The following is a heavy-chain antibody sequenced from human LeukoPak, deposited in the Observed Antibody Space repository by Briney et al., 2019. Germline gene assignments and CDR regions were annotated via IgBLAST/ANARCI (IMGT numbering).Heavy chain of an antibody. D-gene: IGHD5-24*01. V-gene: IGHV3-23*01. Sequence: GGSPRLSCAASGFTLSSYGMSWVHQAPGKGLEWVSTISGSDSTTYYADSVKGRFTISRDNSKNTLYLQMSSLRAEDTAVYYCAKGHMASFDYWGQGTLVTVSS. CDR3: AKGHMASFDY. CDR1: GFTLSSYG. CDR2: ISGSDSTT. J-gene: IGHJ4*02.